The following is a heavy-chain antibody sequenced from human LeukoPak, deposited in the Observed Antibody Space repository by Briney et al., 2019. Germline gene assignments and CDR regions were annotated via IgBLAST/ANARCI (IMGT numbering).Heavy chain of an antibody. V-gene: IGHV3-21*04. CDR3: ARDLPTYDSSGYSDY. J-gene: IGHJ4*02. CDR2: ISSSSSYI. Sequence: GGSLRLSCAASGFTFSSYSMNWVRQAPGKGLEWVSSISSSSSYIYYADSVKGRFTISRDFAKSSLYLQMNSLRAEDTALYYCARDLPTYDSSGYSDYWGQGTLVTVSS. D-gene: IGHD3-22*01. CDR1: GFTFSSYS.